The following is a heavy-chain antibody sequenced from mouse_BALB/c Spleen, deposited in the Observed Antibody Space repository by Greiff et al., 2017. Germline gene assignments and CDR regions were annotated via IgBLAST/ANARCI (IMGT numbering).Heavy chain of an antibody. V-gene: IGHV1-80*01. J-gene: IGHJ4*01. CDR3: ARGTNWDLMDY. D-gene: IGHD4-1*01. CDR1: GYAFSSYW. Sequence: QVQLKQSGAELVRPGSSVKISCKASGYAFSSYWMNWVKQRPGQGLEWIGQIYPGDGDTNYNGKFKGKATLTADKSSSTAYMELSSLTSEDSAVYYCARGTNWDLMDYWGQGTSVTVSS. CDR2: IYPGDGDT.